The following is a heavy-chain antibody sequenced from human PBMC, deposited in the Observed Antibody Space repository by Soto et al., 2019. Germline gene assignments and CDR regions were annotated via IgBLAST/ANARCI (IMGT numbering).Heavy chain of an antibody. CDR3: ARDSSYPDDFWSGYYPYYYYYGMDV. D-gene: IGHD3-3*01. CDR1: GFTFSSYS. Sequence: PGGSLRLSCAASGFTFSSYSMNWVRQAPGKGLEWVSSISSSSSYIYYADSVKGRFTISRDNAKNSLYLQMNSLRAEDTAVYYCARDSSYPDDFWSGYYPYYYYYGMDVWGQGTTVTVSS. V-gene: IGHV3-21*01. J-gene: IGHJ6*02. CDR2: ISSSSSYI.